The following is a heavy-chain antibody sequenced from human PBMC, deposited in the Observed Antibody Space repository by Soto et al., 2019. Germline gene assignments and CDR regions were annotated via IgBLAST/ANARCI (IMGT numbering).Heavy chain of an antibody. V-gene: IGHV3-33*01. CDR2: IGSDGARD. J-gene: IGHJ4*02. CDR3: ARDDDYPDKGLDY. D-gene: IGHD4-17*01. CDR1: GFTFGRHG. Sequence: QVQLVESGGGVVQPGGSLRLSCAASGFTFGRHGMHWVRQAPGKGLEWVAVIGSDGARDSYADSMKGRFSISRDNGQNTLYLQFNSLRVEDTAVYYGARDDDYPDKGLDYWGQGTLVTVSS.